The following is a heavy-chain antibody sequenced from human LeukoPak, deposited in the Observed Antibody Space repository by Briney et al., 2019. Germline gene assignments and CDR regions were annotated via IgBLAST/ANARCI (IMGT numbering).Heavy chain of an antibody. CDR2: IKQDGSEK. Sequence: GGSLRLSCAASGFIFSSYWMSWVRQAPGKGLEWVANIKQDGSEKYYVDSVKGRFTISRDNAKNSLYLQMNSLRAEDTAVYYCARGLDYGDYEVWGQGILVTVSS. J-gene: IGHJ4*02. V-gene: IGHV3-7*03. CDR3: ARGLDYGDYEV. CDR1: GFIFSSYW. D-gene: IGHD4-17*01.